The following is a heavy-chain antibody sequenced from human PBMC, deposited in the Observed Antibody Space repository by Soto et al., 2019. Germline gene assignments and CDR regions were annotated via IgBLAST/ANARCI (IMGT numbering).Heavy chain of an antibody. V-gene: IGHV3-21*04. CDR3: ATTYCSGGYCFSSEY. CDR2: ITSDSSDI. CDR1: GITFRSYS. Sequence: GGSLRLSCAASGITFRSYSMSWVRQAPGKGLEWVASITSDSSDIYYEDSVKGRFTISRDNGENSLYLQMTSLGAEDTGVYYCATTYCSGGYCFSSEYWGQGVLVTV. J-gene: IGHJ4*02. D-gene: IGHD2-15*01.